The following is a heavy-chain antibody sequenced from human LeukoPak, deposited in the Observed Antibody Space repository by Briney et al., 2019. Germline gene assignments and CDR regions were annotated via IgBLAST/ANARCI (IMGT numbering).Heavy chain of an antibody. J-gene: IGHJ6*03. CDR3: ARVLIAARPVYYYYMDV. V-gene: IGHV4-34*01. D-gene: IGHD6-6*01. Sequence: SETLSLTCAVYGGSFSGYYWSWIRQPPGKGLEWIGEINHSGSTNYNPSLKSRVTISVDTSKNQFSLKLSSVTAADTAVYYFARVLIAARPVYYYYMDVWGKGTTVTVSS. CDR2: INHSGST. CDR1: GGSFSGYY.